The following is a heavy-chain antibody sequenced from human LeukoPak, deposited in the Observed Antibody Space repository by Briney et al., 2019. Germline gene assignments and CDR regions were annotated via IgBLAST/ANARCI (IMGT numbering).Heavy chain of an antibody. D-gene: IGHD3-10*01. CDR1: GFTFSNYW. CDR3: ARAGVLWFGESKFDY. Sequence: GGSLRLSCAASGFTFSNYWMSWVRQAPGKGLEWVANIKEDGSEKHYVDSVKGRFTISRDNAENLMYLHMNSLRAEDTAVYYCARAGVLWFGESKFDYWGQGTLVTVSS. J-gene: IGHJ4*02. CDR2: IKEDGSEK. V-gene: IGHV3-7*03.